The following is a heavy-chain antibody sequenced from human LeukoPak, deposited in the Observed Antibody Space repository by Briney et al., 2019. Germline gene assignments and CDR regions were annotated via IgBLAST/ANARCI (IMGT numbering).Heavy chain of an antibody. V-gene: IGHV1-8*01. CDR2: MNPNSGNT. CDR3: ARVRRVIFGVVIENFDY. CDR1: GYTFTSYD. D-gene: IGHD3-3*01. J-gene: IGHJ4*02. Sequence: ASVTVSCKASGYTFTSYDINWVRQAAGQGLEWMGWMNPNSGNTGYAQKFQGRVTMTRNTSISTAYMELSSLRSEDTAVYYCARVRRVIFGVVIENFDYWGQGTLVTVPS.